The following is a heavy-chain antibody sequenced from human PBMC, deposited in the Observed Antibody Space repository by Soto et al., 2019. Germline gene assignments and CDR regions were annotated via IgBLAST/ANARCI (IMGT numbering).Heavy chain of an antibody. CDR3: ARAAPLTTSTYYYDSSSRYKVRPIDY. J-gene: IGHJ4*02. D-gene: IGHD3-22*01. CDR2: ISYDGSNK. CDR1: GFTFSSYA. Sequence: PGGSLRLSCAASGFTFSSYAMHWVRQAPGKGLEWVAVISYDGSNKYYADSVKGRFTISRDNAQNSLYLQMDSLRAEDTAVYYCARAAPLTTSTYYYDSSSRYKVRPIDYWGQGTLVTVSS. V-gene: IGHV3-30-3*01.